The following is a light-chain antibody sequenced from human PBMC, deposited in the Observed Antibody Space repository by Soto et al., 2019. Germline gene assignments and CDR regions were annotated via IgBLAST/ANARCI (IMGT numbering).Light chain of an antibody. V-gene: IGLV2-14*01. Sequence: QSVLTQPASVSGSPGQSITISCTGSSSDVGAYNYVSWYLQHPGKAPKLLIYGVGNRPSGVSARFSGSKSGDTASLTISGLQAEDEADYYCSSYAPGSIYVFGNGTKVTV. CDR2: GVG. J-gene: IGLJ1*01. CDR3: SSYAPGSIYV. CDR1: SSDVGAYNY.